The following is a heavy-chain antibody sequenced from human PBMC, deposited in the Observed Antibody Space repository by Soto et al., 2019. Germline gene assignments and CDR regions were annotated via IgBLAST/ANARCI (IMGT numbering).Heavy chain of an antibody. J-gene: IGHJ6*02. V-gene: IGHV3-53*01. CDR2: IYSGGST. D-gene: IGHD6-19*01. CDR3: ARSSTYSSGWGYYYYGMDV. Sequence: GGSLRLSCAASGFTVSSNYMSWVRQAPGKGLEWVSVIYSGGSTYYADSVKGRFTISRDNSKNTLYLQMNRLRAEDTAVYYCARSSTYSSGWGYYYYGMDVWGQGTTVTVSS. CDR1: GFTVSSNY.